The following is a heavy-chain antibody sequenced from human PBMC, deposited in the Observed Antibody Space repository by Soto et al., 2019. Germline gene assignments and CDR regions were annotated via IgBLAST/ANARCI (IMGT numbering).Heavy chain of an antibody. D-gene: IGHD7-27*01. Sequence: GGSLRLSCAGSGFTFSSYDMHWVRQAAGKGLEWVSGIGTAGDPYYPDSVKGRFTISRENGKNSLDLQMNGLRAGDTAAYYCARGRDLTWGSRWFFDLWGRGTLVTVSS. CDR2: IGTAGDP. V-gene: IGHV3-13*05. CDR3: ARGRDLTWGSRWFFDL. CDR1: GFTFSSYD. J-gene: IGHJ2*01.